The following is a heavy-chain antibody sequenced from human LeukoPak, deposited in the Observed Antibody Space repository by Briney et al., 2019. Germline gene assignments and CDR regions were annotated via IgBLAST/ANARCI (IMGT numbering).Heavy chain of an antibody. Sequence: ASVKVSCKASGYTFTSYGISWVRQAPGQGLEWMGWISAYNGNTNYAQKLQGRVTMTTDTSTSTTYMELRSPRSDDTAVYYCARDVQLGLNWFDPWGQGTLVTVSS. CDR1: GYTFTSYG. J-gene: IGHJ5*02. CDR2: ISAYNGNT. V-gene: IGHV1-18*01. CDR3: ARDVQLGLNWFDP. D-gene: IGHD3-16*01.